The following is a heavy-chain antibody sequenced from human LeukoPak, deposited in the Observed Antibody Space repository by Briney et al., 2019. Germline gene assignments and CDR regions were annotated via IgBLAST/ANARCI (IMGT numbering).Heavy chain of an antibody. Sequence: SVKVSCKASGGTFSSYAISWVRQAPGQGLEWMGGIIPIFGTANYAQKFQGRVTITTDESTNTAYMELSSLRSEDTAVYYCARDREDIVVVPAAVDYWGQGTLVTVSS. J-gene: IGHJ4*02. V-gene: IGHV1-69*05. CDR2: IIPIFGTA. CDR3: ARDREDIVVVPAAVDY. CDR1: GGTFSSYA. D-gene: IGHD2-2*01.